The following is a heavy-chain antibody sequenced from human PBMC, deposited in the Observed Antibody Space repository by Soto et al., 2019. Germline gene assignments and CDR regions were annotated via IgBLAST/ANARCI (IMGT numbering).Heavy chain of an antibody. CDR3: AREDSIIIPAVSDF. CDR1: GFAFNNYG. V-gene: IGHV3-21*01. CDR2: ISKSDYT. J-gene: IGHJ4*02. D-gene: IGHD2-2*01. Sequence: GRSLRLSCTVSGFAFNNYGINWVRQAPGKGLEWVSSISKSDYTYYSDSVKGRFTISRDNAKNSVSLQMNTLRVEDTAVYYCAREDSIIIPAVSDFWGQGTLVTVSS.